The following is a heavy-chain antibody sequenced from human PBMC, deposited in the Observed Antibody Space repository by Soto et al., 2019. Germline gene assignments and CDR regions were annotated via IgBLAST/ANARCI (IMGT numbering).Heavy chain of an antibody. D-gene: IGHD2-2*01. Sequence: QVQLQESGPGLVKPSQTLSLTCTVSGGSISSGGYYWSWIRQHPGKGLEWIGYIYYSGSTYYNPSLKCRVTISVDTSKNQFSLKLSSVTAADTAVYYCAVGYCSSTSCYSDYWGQGTLVTVSS. J-gene: IGHJ4*02. CDR2: IYYSGST. V-gene: IGHV4-31*03. CDR1: GGSISSGGYY. CDR3: AVGYCSSTSCYSDY.